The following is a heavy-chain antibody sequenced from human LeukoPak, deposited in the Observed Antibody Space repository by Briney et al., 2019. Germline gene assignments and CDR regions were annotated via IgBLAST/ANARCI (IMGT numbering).Heavy chain of an antibody. V-gene: IGHV3-23*01. CDR1: GFSISNFA. CDR2: ISGSGGDT. CDR3: ARHLNRDF. Sequence: PGGSLRLSCAASGFSISNFAMSWVRQAPGKGLQWVSAISGSGGDTYYADSVKGRFTMSRDNSKNTLYLQMNGLRAEDTAVYYCARHLNRDFWGQGTLVTVSS. J-gene: IGHJ4*02.